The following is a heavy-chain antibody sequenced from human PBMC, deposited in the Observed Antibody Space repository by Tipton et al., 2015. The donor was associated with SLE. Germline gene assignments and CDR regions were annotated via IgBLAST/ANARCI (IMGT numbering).Heavy chain of an antibody. CDR1: GGSFSGYY. J-gene: IGHJ6*03. D-gene: IGHD6-13*01. CDR2: ISHSGST. Sequence: TLSLTCAVYGGSFSGYYWTWSRQPPGKGLEWIGEISHSGSTNYNPSLKSRVTISVDTSKNQFSLKLTSVTAADTAIYYCARGGEYGSSWHPRNYYYMDVWGKGTTVTVSS. CDR3: ARGGEYGSSWHPRNYYYMDV. V-gene: IGHV4-34*01.